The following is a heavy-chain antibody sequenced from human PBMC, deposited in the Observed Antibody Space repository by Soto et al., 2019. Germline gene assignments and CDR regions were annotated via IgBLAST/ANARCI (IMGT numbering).Heavy chain of an antibody. CDR1: GFTFSSYS. V-gene: IGHV3-21*01. CDR3: ARGAPGGESQSKYRPFTRGKLFDY. D-gene: IGHD3-10*01. J-gene: IGHJ4*02. Sequence: GGSLRLSCAASGFTFSSYSMNWVRQAPGKGLEWVSSISSSSSYIYYADSVKGRFTISRDNAKNSLYLQMNSLRAEDTAVYYWARGAPGGESQSKYRPFTRGKLFDYWGQGTLVTVSS. CDR2: ISSSSSYI.